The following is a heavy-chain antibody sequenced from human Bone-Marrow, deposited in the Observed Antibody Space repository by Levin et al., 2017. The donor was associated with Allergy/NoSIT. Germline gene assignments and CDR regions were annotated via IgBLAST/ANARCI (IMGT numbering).Heavy chain of an antibody. J-gene: IGHJ5*02. Sequence: GESLKISCKGSGYSFSRYWIGWVRQMPGKGLEWMGIISPDDSETRYSPSFQGQVTMLVDKSISTAYLQWSSLKASDTAMYYCARLSTWDKFDPWGQGTLVTVSS. CDR3: ARLSTWDKFDP. CDR2: ISPDDSET. D-gene: IGHD2-2*01. V-gene: IGHV5-51*01. CDR1: GYSFSRYW.